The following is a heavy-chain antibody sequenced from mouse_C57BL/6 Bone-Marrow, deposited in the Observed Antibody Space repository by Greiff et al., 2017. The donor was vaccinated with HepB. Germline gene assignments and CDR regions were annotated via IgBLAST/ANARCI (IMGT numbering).Heavy chain of an antibody. CDR2: ISGGGGNT. CDR1: GFTFSSYT. V-gene: IGHV5-9*01. CDR3: ARRLYGNLAWFAY. J-gene: IGHJ3*01. D-gene: IGHD2-1*01. Sequence: EVHLVESGGGLVKPGGSLKLSCAASGFTFSSYTMSWVRQTPEKRLEWVATISGGGGNTYYPDSVKGRFTISRDNAKNTLYLQMSSLRSEDTALYYCARRLYGNLAWFAYWGQGTLVTVSA.